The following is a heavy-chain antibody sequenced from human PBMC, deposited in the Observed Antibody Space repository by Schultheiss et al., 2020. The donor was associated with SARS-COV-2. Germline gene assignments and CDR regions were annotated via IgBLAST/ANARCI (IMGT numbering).Heavy chain of an antibody. Sequence: SETLSLTCTVSGGSISSYYWSWIRQPPGKGLEWIGEINHSGSTNYNPSLKSRVTISVDTSKNQFSLKLSSVTAADTAVYYCARAPGAYATFDYWGQGTLVTVSS. J-gene: IGHJ4*02. CDR3: ARAPGAYATFDY. CDR2: INHSGST. CDR1: GGSISSYY. D-gene: IGHD2-2*01. V-gene: IGHV4-34*01.